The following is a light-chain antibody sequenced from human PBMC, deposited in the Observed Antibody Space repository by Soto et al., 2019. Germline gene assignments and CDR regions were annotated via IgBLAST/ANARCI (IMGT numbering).Light chain of an antibody. CDR3: AAWDDSLSVV. CDR2: SDN. Sequence: QSVLTQPPSASETPGQRVTISCSGSSSNIGSNTVNWYQQLPGTAPKLLIYSDNQRPSGVPDRFSGSKSGTSASLAISGLQSEDEADCYCAAWDDSLSVVFGGGTKLTVL. CDR1: SSNIGSNT. J-gene: IGLJ2*01. V-gene: IGLV1-44*01.